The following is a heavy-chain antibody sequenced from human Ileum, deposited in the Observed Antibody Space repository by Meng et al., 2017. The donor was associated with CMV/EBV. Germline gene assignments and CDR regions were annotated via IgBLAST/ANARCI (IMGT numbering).Heavy chain of an antibody. CDR3: ASSEVTTEY. V-gene: IGHV4-34*01. CDR1: GGSFSGYY. CDR2: INHGGST. J-gene: IGHJ4*02. Sequence: LSLTCAVYGGSFSGYYWSWLRQPPGKGLEWIGEINHGGSTNYNPSLKSRVTISVDTSKNQFSLKLSSVTAADTAVYYCASSEVTTEYWGQGTLVTVSS. D-gene: IGHD4-23*01.